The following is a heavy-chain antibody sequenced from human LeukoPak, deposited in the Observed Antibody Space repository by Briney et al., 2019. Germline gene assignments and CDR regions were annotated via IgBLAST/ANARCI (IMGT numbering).Heavy chain of an antibody. J-gene: IGHJ4*02. CDR3: AREDDWNQLFDY. D-gene: IGHD1-1*01. CDR2: IYYSGST. CDR1: GGSISSYY. V-gene: IGHV4-59*01. Sequence: SETLSLTCTVSGGSISSYYWSWIRQPLGKGLEWIGYIYYSGSTNYNPSLKSRVTISVDTSKNQFSLKLSSVTAADTAVYYCAREDDWNQLFDYWGQGTLVTVSS.